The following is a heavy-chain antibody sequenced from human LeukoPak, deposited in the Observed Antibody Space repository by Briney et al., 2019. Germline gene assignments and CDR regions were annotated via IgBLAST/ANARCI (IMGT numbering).Heavy chain of an antibody. Sequence: PGGSLTPSFSLSGSTASGIYMRWVRQAPGKGLEWVSVIYSGGSTYYADSVKGRFTISRYNSKNTLYLQMNSLRAEDTAVYYCVTVFVEAFDYWGQGTLVTVSS. CDR1: GSTASGIY. J-gene: IGHJ4*02. V-gene: IGHV3-66*01. CDR2: IYSGGST. D-gene: IGHD3-3*01. CDR3: VTVFVEAFDY.